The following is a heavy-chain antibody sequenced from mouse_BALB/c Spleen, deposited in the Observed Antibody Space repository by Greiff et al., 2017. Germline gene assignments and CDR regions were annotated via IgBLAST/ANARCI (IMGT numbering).Heavy chain of an antibody. D-gene: IGHD2-10*02. CDR1: GFTFTDYY. CDR2: IRNKANGYTT. J-gene: IGHJ3*01. CDR3: ARVKYGNYPWFAY. V-gene: IGHV7-3*02. Sequence: EVKLVESGGGLAQPGGSLRLSCATSGFTFTDYYMSWVRQPPGKALEWLGFIRNKANGYTTEYSASVKGRFTISRDNSQSILYLQMNTLRAEDSATYYCARVKYGNYPWFAYWGQGTLVTVSA.